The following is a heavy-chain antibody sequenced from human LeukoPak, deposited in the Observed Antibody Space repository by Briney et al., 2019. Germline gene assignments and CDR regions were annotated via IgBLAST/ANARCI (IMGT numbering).Heavy chain of an antibody. CDR3: ARVLGFGPTSGSWFDP. CDR1: SGSISTSNYY. CDR2: IFYSGST. V-gene: IGHV4-39*07. D-gene: IGHD3-10*01. Sequence: PSETLSLTCTVSSGSISTSNYYWGWVRQPPGKALEWIGNIFYSGSTYYSPSLKSRVTISLDTSRNQFSLKLSSVTAADTAVYYCARVLGFGPTSGSWFDPWGQGTLVTVSS. J-gene: IGHJ5*02.